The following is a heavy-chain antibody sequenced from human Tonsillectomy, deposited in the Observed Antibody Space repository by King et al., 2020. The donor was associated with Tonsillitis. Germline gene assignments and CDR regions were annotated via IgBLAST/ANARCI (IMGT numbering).Heavy chain of an antibody. CDR1: GGYISSYF. D-gene: IGHD1-14*01. J-gene: IGHJ4*02. V-gene: IGHV4-59*08. CDR3: TSLSRTWNFAS. Sequence: QLQESGPGLVKPSETLSLTCTVSGGYISSYFWSWIRQSPGKGLEWIGYIYYSGSTNYNPSLKSRVTISVDTSKSQFSLNLSSVTAADTAVYYCTSLSRTWNFASWGQGAWSPSPQ. CDR2: IYYSGST.